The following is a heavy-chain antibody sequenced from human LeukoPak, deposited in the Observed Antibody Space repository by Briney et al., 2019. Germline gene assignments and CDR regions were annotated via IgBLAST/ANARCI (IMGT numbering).Heavy chain of an antibody. V-gene: IGHV4-38-2*02. CDR2: NHSGST. CDR3: ARHVRKRGIAVAGTPGWFDP. D-gene: IGHD6-19*01. CDR1: AYSISSGYY. J-gene: IGHJ5*02. Sequence: PSETLPLTCTVSAYSISSGYYWGWIRQPPGKGLEWIGSNHSGSTYYNPSLKSRVTVSLDTSKNQFSLKLSSVTAADTAVYYCARHVRKRGIAVAGTPGWFDPWGQGTLVTVSS.